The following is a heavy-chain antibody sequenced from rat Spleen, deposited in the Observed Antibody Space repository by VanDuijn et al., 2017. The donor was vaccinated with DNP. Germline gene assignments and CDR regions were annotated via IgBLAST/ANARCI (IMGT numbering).Heavy chain of an antibody. J-gene: IGHJ3*01. V-gene: IGHV5-31*01. Sequence: EVQLVESGGGPVQPGRSLKLSCVASGFIFSNYWMTWIRQAPGKGLEWVASITKTGDSTYYSDSVKGRFSISRDNAKSTLYLQMDSLRSEDTATYYCASLWTLAYWGQGTLVTVSS. CDR3: ASLWTLAY. CDR1: GFIFSNYW. CDR2: ITKTGDST. D-gene: IGHD1-6*01.